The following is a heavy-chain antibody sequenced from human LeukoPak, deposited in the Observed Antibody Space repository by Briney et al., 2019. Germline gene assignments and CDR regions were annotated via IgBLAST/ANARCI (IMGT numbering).Heavy chain of an antibody. CDR3: ARVGRQASDNNWFDP. J-gene: IGHJ5*02. CDR2: IYHSGST. D-gene: IGHD6-25*01. CDR1: GVSVSGYY. V-gene: IGHV4-34*01. Sequence: PSETLSLTCVVSGVSVSGYYWGWIRQPPGRGLEWIGEIYHSGSTNYNPSLKSRVTISVDKSKNQFSLKLSSVSAADTAVYYCARVGRQASDNNWFDPWGQGTLVTVSS.